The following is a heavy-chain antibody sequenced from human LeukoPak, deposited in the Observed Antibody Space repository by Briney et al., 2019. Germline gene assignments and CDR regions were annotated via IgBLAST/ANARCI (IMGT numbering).Heavy chain of an antibody. D-gene: IGHD2-15*01. J-gene: IGHJ5*02. CDR3: AREGLDCSGGSCYEGLDP. CDR2: IYYSGST. V-gene: IGHV4-31*03. Sequence: SETLSLTCTVSGGSISSGGYYWSWIRQHPGRGLEWIGYIYYSGSTYYNPSLKSRVTISVDTSKNQFSLKLSSVTAADTAVYYCAREGLDCSGGSCYEGLDPWGQGALVTVSS. CDR1: GGSISSGGYY.